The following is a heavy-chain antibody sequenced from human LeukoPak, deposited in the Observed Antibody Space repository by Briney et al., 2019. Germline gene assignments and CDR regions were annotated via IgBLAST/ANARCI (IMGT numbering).Heavy chain of an antibody. V-gene: IGHV3-7*01. CDR1: GFIFTNFF. CDR3: GRAVSTGTVDY. J-gene: IGHJ4*02. Sequence: PGGSLRLSCAASGFIFTNFFMGWVRQAPGKGLEWVANINQDGSATYYVDSMEGRFTISRDNAKNSLYLQMNSLRAEDTAVYYCGRAVSTGTVDYWGQGTLVTVSS. CDR2: INQDGSAT. D-gene: IGHD1-1*01.